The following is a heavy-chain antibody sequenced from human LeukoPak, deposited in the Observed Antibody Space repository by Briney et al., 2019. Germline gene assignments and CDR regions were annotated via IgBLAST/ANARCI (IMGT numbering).Heavy chain of an antibody. D-gene: IGHD4-17*01. V-gene: IGHV3-23*01. CDR1: GFTFSNYS. CDR3: AKGRGTTVTAAANY. Sequence: GGSLRLSCAASGFTFSNYSMSWVRQAPGKGLEWVSTISGTGGTTYYADSVKGRFTISRDNSKNTLFLQFNSLRADDTAVYYCAKGRGTTVTAAANYWGQGTLVTVSS. J-gene: IGHJ4*02. CDR2: ISGTGGTT.